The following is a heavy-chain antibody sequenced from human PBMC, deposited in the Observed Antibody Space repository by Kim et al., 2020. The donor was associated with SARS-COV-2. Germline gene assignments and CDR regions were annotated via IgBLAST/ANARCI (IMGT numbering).Heavy chain of an antibody. CDR1: GYTFTSYY. CDR2: INPSGGST. Sequence: ASVKVSCKASGYTFTSYYMHWVRQAPGQGLEWMGIINPSGGSTSYAQKFQGRVTMTRDTSTSTVYMELSSLRSEDTAVYYCASEMGSTYGGKGGGLHYGMDVWGQGTTVTVSS. CDR3: ASEMGSTYGGKGGGLHYGMDV. V-gene: IGHV1-46*01. J-gene: IGHJ6*02. D-gene: IGHD4-17*01.